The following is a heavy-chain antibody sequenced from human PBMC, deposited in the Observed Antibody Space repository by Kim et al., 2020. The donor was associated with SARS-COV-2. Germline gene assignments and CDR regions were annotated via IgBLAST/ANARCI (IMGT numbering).Heavy chain of an antibody. J-gene: IGHJ4*02. CDR1: GGSISSGGYY. CDR2: IYYSGST. Sequence: SETLSLTCTVSGGSISSGGYYWSWIRQHPGKGLEWIGYIYYSGSTYYNPSLKSRVTISVDTSKNQFSLKLSSVTAADTAVYYCARAGTIFGVVIAHFDSWGQGTLVTVSS. V-gene: IGHV4-31*03. D-gene: IGHD3-3*01. CDR3: ARAGTIFGVVIAHFDS.